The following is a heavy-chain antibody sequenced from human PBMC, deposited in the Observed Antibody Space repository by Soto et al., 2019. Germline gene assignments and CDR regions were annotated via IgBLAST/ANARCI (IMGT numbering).Heavy chain of an antibody. V-gene: IGHV3-48*03. CDR3: ARDLWCAY. J-gene: IGHJ4*02. Sequence: RLSCAASGFIFSSYEMSWVRQAPGKGLEWVSYISSTGRTIYYADSVKGRFTISRDNAKNSLYLQMNSLRAEDTAVYYCARDLWCAYWGQGTLVTVSS. CDR2: ISSTGRTI. D-gene: IGHD2-8*01. CDR1: GFIFSSYE.